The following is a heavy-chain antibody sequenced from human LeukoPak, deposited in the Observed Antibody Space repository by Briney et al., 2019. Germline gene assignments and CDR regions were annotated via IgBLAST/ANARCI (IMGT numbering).Heavy chain of an antibody. CDR2: IKQDGSEK. D-gene: IGHD6-13*01. CDR3: ARVGSSSTYYYYYYYGMDV. J-gene: IGHJ6*02. V-gene: IGHV3-7*01. CDR1: GFTFSSYW. Sequence: GGSLRLSCAASGFTFSSYWMSWVRQAPGKGLEWVANIKQDGSEKYYVDSVKGRFTISRDNAKNSLYLQMNSLRAEDTAVYYCARVGSSSTYYYYYYYGMDVWGQGTTVTVSS.